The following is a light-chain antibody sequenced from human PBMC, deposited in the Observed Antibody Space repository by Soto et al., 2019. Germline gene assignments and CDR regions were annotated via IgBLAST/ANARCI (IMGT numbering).Light chain of an antibody. CDR3: CSYTSSVSYV. CDR2: EVS. J-gene: IGLJ1*01. Sequence: QSALTQPASVSGSPGQSITISCTGTSSDVGGYNYVSWYQQHPGKAPKFMIYEVSNRPSGVSDRFSGSKSGNTASLTISGLQAEDEADYYYCSYTSSVSYVFGTGTKVTVL. CDR1: SSDVGGYNY. V-gene: IGLV2-14*01.